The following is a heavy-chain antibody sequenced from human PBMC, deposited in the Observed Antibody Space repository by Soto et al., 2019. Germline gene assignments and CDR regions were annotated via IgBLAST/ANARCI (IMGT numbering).Heavy chain of an antibody. Sequence: QVQLVESGGGVVQPGRSLRLSCAASGFTFSSYGMHWVRQAPGKGLEWVAVIWYDGGNKYYADSVKGRFTISRDNSKNTLYLQMKRLGAEDTAVYYCARGVGALYDYWGQGTLVTVSS. D-gene: IGHD1-26*01. V-gene: IGHV3-33*01. CDR1: GFTFSSYG. CDR3: ARGVGALYDY. J-gene: IGHJ4*02. CDR2: IWYDGGNK.